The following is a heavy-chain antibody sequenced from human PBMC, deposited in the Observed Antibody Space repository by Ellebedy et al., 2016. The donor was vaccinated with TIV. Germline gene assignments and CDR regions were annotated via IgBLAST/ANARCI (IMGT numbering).Heavy chain of an antibody. D-gene: IGHD3-22*01. CDR2: IYSGGST. CDR3: ARALNYYDSSGYPGEPRQTHYYFDY. J-gene: IGHJ4*02. CDR1: GFTVSSNY. V-gene: IGHV3-53*01. Sequence: GGSLRLXXAASGFTVSSNYMSWVRQAPGKGLEGVSFIYSGGSTYYADSVKGRFTISRDNSKNTLYLQMNSLRAEDTAVYYCARALNYYDSSGYPGEPRQTHYYFDYWGQGTLVTVSS.